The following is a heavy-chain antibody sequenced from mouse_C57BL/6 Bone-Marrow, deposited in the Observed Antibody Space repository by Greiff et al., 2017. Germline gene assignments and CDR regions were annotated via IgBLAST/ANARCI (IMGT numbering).Heavy chain of an antibody. J-gene: IGHJ3*01. Sequence: EVKLMESGGGLVKPGGSLKLSCAASGFTFSSYAMSWVRPTPEKRLEWVATISDGGSYTYYPDNVKGRFTISRDNAKNNLYLQMSHLKSEDTAMYYCARDWNGYWGQGTLVTVSA. CDR3: ARDWNGY. CDR1: GFTFSSYA. D-gene: IGHD1-2*01. CDR2: ISDGGSYT. V-gene: IGHV5-4*01.